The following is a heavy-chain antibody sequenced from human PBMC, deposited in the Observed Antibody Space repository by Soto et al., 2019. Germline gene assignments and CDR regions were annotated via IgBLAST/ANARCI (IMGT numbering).Heavy chain of an antibody. J-gene: IGHJ4*02. CDR2: ISNTGRT. Sequence: PSETLSITCAVYGGSFSDYYWTWIRQHPGKGLEWIGYISNTGRTYYNPSLKSRLSISLDTSENQFSLKLSSVTAADTAVYFCARRHGLDIDAYYWGQGILVTVSS. CDR1: GGSFSDYY. D-gene: IGHD3-10*01. V-gene: IGHV4-34*01. CDR3: ARRHGLDIDAYY.